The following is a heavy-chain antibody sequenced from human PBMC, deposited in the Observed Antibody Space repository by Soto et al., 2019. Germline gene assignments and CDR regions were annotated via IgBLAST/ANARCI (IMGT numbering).Heavy chain of an antibody. V-gene: IGHV4-59*01. CDR2: IYYSGST. D-gene: IGHD2-2*02. Sequence: PSETLSLTCTVSSGSISSYYWSWIRQPPGKGLEWIGYIYYSGSTNYNPSLRSRVTISVDTSKNQFSLKLSSVTAADTAVYYCARDFSSRYCSSTSCYIDIYGMDVWGQGTTVTVSS. CDR1: SGSISSYY. J-gene: IGHJ6*02. CDR3: ARDFSSRYCSSTSCYIDIYGMDV.